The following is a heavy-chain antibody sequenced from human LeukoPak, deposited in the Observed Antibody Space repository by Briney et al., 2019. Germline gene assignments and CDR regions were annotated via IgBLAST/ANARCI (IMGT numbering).Heavy chain of an antibody. D-gene: IGHD2-2*01. Sequence: SETLSLTCAVYGGSFSGYYWSWIRQPPGKGLEWIGEINHSGSTNYNPSLKSRVTISVDTSKNQFSLKLSSVTAADTAVYYCARGRFGGVVVPAATYYYYHYMDVWGKGTTVTVSS. CDR1: GGSFSGYY. CDR2: INHSGST. V-gene: IGHV4-34*01. CDR3: ARGRFGGVVVPAATYYYYHYMDV. J-gene: IGHJ6*03.